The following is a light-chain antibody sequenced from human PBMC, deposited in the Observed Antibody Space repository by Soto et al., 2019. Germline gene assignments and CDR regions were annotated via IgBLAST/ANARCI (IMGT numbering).Light chain of an antibody. CDR3: QQYAISWT. Sequence: EIVLTQSPGTLSLSPGERATLSCRASQSVSSNQLAWYQQKPGQAPRLLMYGVSSRATGIPDRFSGSGSGTDFTLTISRLGPEDFAVYYCQQYAISWTFGQGTKVDIK. V-gene: IGKV3-20*01. CDR1: QSVSSNQ. CDR2: GVS. J-gene: IGKJ1*01.